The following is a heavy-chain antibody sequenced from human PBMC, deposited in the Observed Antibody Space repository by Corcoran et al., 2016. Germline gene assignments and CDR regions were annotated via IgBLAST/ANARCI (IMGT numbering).Heavy chain of an antibody. J-gene: IGHJ6*02. D-gene: IGHD3-10*01. CDR1: GYTFTSYG. V-gene: IGHV1-18*01. CDR3: ARDSTTVWFGELTYYYGMDV. Sequence: QVQLVQSGAEVKKPGASVKVSCKASGYTFTSYGISWLRQAPGQGLEWMGWISAYNGNTNYAQKLQGRVTMTTDTSTSTAYMELRSLRSDDTAVYYCARDSTTVWFGELTYYYGMDVWGHGTTVTDSS. CDR2: ISAYNGNT.